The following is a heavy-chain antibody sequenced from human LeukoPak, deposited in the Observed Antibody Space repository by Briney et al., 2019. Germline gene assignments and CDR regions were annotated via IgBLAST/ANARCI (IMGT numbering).Heavy chain of an antibody. CDR3: ARDWAAKRWLHTKRSEDAFDI. Sequence: GGSLRLSCAASGFTFSSYSMNWVRQAPGKGLEWVSSISSSSSYIYYADSVKGRFTISRDNAKNSLYQQMNSLRAEDTAVYYCARDWAAKRWLHTKRSEDAFDIWGQGTMVTVSS. CDR2: ISSSSSYI. CDR1: GFTFSSYS. D-gene: IGHD5-24*01. V-gene: IGHV3-21*01. J-gene: IGHJ3*02.